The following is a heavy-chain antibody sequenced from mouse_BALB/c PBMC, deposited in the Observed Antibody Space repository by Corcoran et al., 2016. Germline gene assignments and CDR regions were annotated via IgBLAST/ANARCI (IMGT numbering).Heavy chain of an antibody. D-gene: IGHD4-1*01. V-gene: IGHV9-1*02. CDR1: GYTFTNYG. Sequence: QILLVQSGPELKKPGETVKISCKASGYTFTNYGMNWVKQAPGKGLKWMGWINTYTGEPTYADDFKGRFAFSLETSASTAYLQINNLKNEDMATYFCARGPLDYYAMDYWGQGTSVTVSS. J-gene: IGHJ4*01. CDR2: INTYTGEP. CDR3: ARGPLDYYAMDY.